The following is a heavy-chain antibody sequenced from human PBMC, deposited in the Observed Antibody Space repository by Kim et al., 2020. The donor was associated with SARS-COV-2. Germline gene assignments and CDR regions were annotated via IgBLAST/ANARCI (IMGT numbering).Heavy chain of an antibody. CDR2: ITSDGIT. CDR1: GLTFSIYV. CDR3: ARGVTY. V-gene: IGHV3-23*01. D-gene: IGHD2-21*02. J-gene: IGHJ4*02. Sequence: GGSLRLSCAASGLTFSIYVVAWVRQAPGKGLEWVSGITSDGITSYIGSVKGRFTISRDNSKNTMYLQMNNLRAEDTALYFCARGVTYWGQGTLVTVSP.